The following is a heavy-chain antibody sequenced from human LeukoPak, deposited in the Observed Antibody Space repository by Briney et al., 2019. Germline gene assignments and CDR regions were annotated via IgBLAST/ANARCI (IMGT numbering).Heavy chain of an antibody. J-gene: IGHJ4*02. CDR2: IYSSGST. V-gene: IGHV4-59*08. CDR3: ARRFAYGSVYFDY. D-gene: IGHD3-10*01. Sequence: GYIYSSGSTNYTPSLKSRVPISVDTSKTHFSLKLSSVTAADTAVYYCARRFAYGSVYFDYWGQGTLVTVSS.